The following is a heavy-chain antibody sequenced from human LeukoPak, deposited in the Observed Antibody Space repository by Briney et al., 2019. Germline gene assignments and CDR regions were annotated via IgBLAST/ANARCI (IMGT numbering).Heavy chain of an antibody. V-gene: IGHV3-21*01. J-gene: IGHJ4*02. CDR1: GFTFNTYN. CDR3: AKDYGSGSYATKYYFDY. D-gene: IGHD3-10*01. CDR2: ISSSSSYI. Sequence: WGSLRLSCAASGFTFNTYNMNWVRQAPGKGLEWVSSISSSSSYIYYADSVKGRFTISRDNAKNTLYLQMNSLRAEDTAVYYCAKDYGSGSYATKYYFDYWGQGTLVTVSS.